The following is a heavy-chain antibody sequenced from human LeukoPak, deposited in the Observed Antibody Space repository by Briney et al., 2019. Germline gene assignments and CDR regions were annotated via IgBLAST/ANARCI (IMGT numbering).Heavy chain of an antibody. V-gene: IGHV3-48*03. Sequence: GGSLRLSCAASGFNFNKYEMNWVRQAPGKGLEWISYINGRGATIENADSVRGRFTISRDNAKTSLFLQMNSLRAEDTAVYYCARDGDNGWDFDCWGQGTLVTVSS. J-gene: IGHJ4*02. CDR2: INGRGATI. CDR1: GFNFNKYE. D-gene: IGHD6-19*01. CDR3: ARDGDNGWDFDC.